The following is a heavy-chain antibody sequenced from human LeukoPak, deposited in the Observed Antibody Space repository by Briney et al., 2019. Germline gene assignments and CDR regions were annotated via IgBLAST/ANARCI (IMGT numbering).Heavy chain of an antibody. CDR2: IKSKTDGGTT. CDR3: TTDLSGEYSSSDAFDI. V-gene: IGHV3-15*07. CDR1: GFTFSSFG. J-gene: IGHJ3*02. Sequence: GGSLRLSCAASGFTFSSFGMNWVRQAPGKGLEWVGRIKSKTDGGTTDYAAPVKGRFTISRDDSKNTLYLQMNSLKTEDTAVYYCTTDLSGEYSSSDAFDIWGQGTMVTVSS. D-gene: IGHD6-6*01.